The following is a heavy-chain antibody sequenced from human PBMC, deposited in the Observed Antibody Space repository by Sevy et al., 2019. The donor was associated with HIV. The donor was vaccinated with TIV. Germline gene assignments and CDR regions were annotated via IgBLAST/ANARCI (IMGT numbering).Heavy chain of an antibody. J-gene: IGHJ3*02. CDR2: IYPGGSDT. D-gene: IGHD3-10*01. V-gene: IGHV5-51*01. Sequence: GESLKISCKGSGYSFTSYWIGWVRQMPGKGLEWMGIIYPGGSDTRYSPSFQGQVTISADKSISTAYLQWSSLKASDTAMYYCARRCRYYGSGSYYNDAFDIWGQGTMVTVSS. CDR1: GYSFTSYW. CDR3: ARRCRYYGSGSYYNDAFDI.